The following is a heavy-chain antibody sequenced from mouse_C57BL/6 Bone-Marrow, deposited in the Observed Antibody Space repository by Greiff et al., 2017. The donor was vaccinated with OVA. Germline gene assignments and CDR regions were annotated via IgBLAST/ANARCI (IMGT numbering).Heavy chain of an antibody. CDR2: IHPNSGSN. D-gene: IGHD2-4*01. CDR3: ARDDYDPSYYAMDY. CDR1: GYTFTSYW. Sequence: QVQLQQPGAELVKPGASVKLSCKASGYTFTSYWMHWVKQRPGQGLEWIGMIHPNSGSNNYNEKFKSKATLTVDKSSSTAYMQLSSLTSEDSAVYYCARDDYDPSYYAMDYWGQGTSVTVSS. V-gene: IGHV1-64*01. J-gene: IGHJ4*01.